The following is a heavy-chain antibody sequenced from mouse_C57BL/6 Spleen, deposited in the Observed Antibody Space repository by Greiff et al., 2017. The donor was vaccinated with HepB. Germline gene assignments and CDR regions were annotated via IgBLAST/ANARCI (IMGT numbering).Heavy chain of an antibody. D-gene: IGHD2-1*01. CDR2: IYPSDSET. Sequence: VQLQQSGAELVRPGSSVKLSCKASGYTFTSYWMDWVKQRPGQGLEWIGNIYPSDSETHYNQKFKDKATLTVDKSSSTAYMQLSSLTSEDSAVYYCARSGYGNYVDYWGQGTTLTVSS. CDR1: GYTFTSYW. V-gene: IGHV1-61*01. CDR3: ARSGYGNYVDY. J-gene: IGHJ2*01.